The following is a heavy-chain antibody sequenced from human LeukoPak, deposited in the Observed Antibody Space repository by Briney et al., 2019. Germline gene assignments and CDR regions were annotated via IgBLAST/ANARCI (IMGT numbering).Heavy chain of an antibody. Sequence: SETLSLTCTVSGGSISSGGYYWSWIRQPPGRGLEWIGYIYQTGNTYYNPSLKSRVTISGDRSKNQFSLKLSSVTAADTAVYYCARVSDILGPTTRWFDPWGQGTLVTVSS. D-gene: IGHD1-26*01. CDR3: ARVSDILGPTTRWFDP. V-gene: IGHV4-30-2*01. CDR1: GGSISSGGYY. J-gene: IGHJ5*02. CDR2: IYQTGNT.